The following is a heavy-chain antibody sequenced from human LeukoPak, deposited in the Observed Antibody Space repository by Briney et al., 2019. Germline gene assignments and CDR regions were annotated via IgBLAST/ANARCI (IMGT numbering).Heavy chain of an antibody. CDR1: AFSLTDHW. V-gene: IGHV5-51*01. D-gene: IGHD2-21*02. CDR3: AASPPHCGPDCPFDY. J-gene: IGHJ4*02. Sequence: GESLKISCKASAFSLTDHWIAWVGQMRGRGLEWVGIIHPGGSDTPKSPSFQGQVVISVDRSISTAYLQWNSLKASETAIYYCAASPPHCGPDCPFDYWGQGTLVTVSS. CDR2: IHPGGSDT.